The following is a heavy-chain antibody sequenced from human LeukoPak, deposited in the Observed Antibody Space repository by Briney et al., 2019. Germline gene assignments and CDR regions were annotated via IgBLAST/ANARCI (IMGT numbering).Heavy chain of an antibody. CDR1: GFTSSSYG. CDR2: ISSSSSTI. Sequence: PGGSLRLSCAASGFTSSSYGMSWVRQAPGKGLEWVSYISSSSSTIYYADSVKGRFTISRDNAKNSLYLQMNSLRAEDTAVYYCARESEAPGNYYGMDVWGQGTTVTVSS. CDR3: ARESEAPGNYYGMDV. V-gene: IGHV3-48*01. D-gene: IGHD1-14*01. J-gene: IGHJ6*02.